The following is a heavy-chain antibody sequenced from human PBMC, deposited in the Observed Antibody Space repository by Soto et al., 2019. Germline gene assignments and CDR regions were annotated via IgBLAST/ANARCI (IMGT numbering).Heavy chain of an antibody. CDR2: IYHSGST. V-gene: IGHV4-30-2*01. D-gene: IGHD4-17*01. Sequence: TSETLSLTCAVSGGSISSGGYSWSWIRQPPGKGLEWIGYIYHSGSTYYNPSLKSRVTISVDTSKNQFSLKLSSVTAADTAVYYCARDYGGSFDYWGQGTLVTVSS. CDR1: GGSISSGGYS. CDR3: ARDYGGSFDY. J-gene: IGHJ4*02.